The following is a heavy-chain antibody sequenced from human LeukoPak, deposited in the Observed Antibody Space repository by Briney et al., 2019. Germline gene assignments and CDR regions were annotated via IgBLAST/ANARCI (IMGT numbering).Heavy chain of an antibody. CDR2: LRSDGTDH. CDR1: GFIFITYG. Sequence: GGSLRLSCAASGFIFITYGMHWVRQAPGKGLEWVAFLRSDGTDHHYADSVQGRFTISRDNSKSTLFLQMNSLRAEDTAVYYCGTHDSSYYYWGQGTLVTVSS. CDR3: GTHDSSYYY. J-gene: IGHJ4*02. D-gene: IGHD3-22*01. V-gene: IGHV3-30*02.